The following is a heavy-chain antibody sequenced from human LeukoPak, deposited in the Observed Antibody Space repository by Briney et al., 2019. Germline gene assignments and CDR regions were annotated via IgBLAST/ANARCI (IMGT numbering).Heavy chain of an antibody. D-gene: IGHD3-10*01. CDR3: ARDHYGHYYGSGSYYNPYNWFDP. V-gene: IGHV4-59*01. Sequence: PSETLSLTCTVSSGSITSYYWSWIRQPPGKALEWIGFIHYSGSTNYNPSLKSRVTISVDTSKNQFSLKVSSVTAADTAVYYCARDHYGHYYGSGSYYNPYNWFDPWGQGTLVTVSS. CDR1: SGSITSYY. J-gene: IGHJ5*02. CDR2: IHYSGST.